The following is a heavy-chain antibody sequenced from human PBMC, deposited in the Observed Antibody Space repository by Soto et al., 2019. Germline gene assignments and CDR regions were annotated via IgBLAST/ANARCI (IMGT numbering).Heavy chain of an antibody. J-gene: IGHJ4*02. Sequence: RTWIRQHPGKGLEWIGYIYYSGSTYYNPSLKSRLTMSVDTSKNQFSLKLSSVTAADTAVYFCARDRHGDEIDYWGQGTLVTVSS. CDR3: ARDRHGDEIDY. V-gene: IGHV4-31*02. D-gene: IGHD4-17*01. CDR2: IYYSGST.